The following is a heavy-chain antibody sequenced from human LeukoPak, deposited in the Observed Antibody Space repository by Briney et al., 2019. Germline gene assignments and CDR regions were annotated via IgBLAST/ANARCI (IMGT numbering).Heavy chain of an antibody. V-gene: IGHV1-69*13. J-gene: IGHJ6*02. Sequence: ASVKVSCKASGGTFSSYAISWVRQAPGQGLEWMGGIIPIFGTANYAQKFRGRVTITADESTSTAYMELSSLRSEDTAVYYCARSIDIVVVPTRIFYYYGMDVWGQGTTVTVSS. CDR1: GGTFSSYA. CDR3: ARSIDIVVVPTRIFYYYGMDV. CDR2: IIPIFGTA. D-gene: IGHD2-2*01.